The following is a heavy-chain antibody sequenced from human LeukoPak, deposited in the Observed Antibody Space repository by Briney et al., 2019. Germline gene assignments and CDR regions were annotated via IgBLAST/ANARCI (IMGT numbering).Heavy chain of an antibody. CDR1: GFTFSSYS. Sequence: ETGGSLRLSCAASGFTFSSYSMNWVRQAPGKGLEWVSSISTSSSYIYYADSVKGRFTISRDNAKNSLYLQMNSLRAEDTAVYYCAKDYSGSWYYFDYWGQGTLVTVSS. CDR3: AKDYSGSWYYFDY. CDR2: ISTSSSYI. V-gene: IGHV3-21*04. D-gene: IGHD6-13*01. J-gene: IGHJ4*02.